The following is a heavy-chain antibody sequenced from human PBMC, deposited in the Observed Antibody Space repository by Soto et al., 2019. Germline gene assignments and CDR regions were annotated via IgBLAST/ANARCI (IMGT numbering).Heavy chain of an antibody. CDR2: IYYSGST. CDR1: GGSISSYY. J-gene: IGHJ4*02. D-gene: IGHD5-18*01. Sequence: SETLSLTCTVSGGSISSYYWSWIRQPPGKGLEWIGYIYYSGSTNYNPSLKSRVTISVDTSKNQFSLKLSSVTAADTAVYYCARHGRYSYGLQGDYVPVFDYWGQGTLVTVSS. V-gene: IGHV4-59*08. CDR3: ARHGRYSYGLQGDYVPVFDY.